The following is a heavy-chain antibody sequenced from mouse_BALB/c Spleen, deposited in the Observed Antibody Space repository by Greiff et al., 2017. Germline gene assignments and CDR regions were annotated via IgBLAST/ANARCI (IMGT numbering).Heavy chain of an antibody. CDR2: IRNKANGYTT. Sequence: EVKLVESGGGLVQPGGSLRLSCATSGFTFTDYYMSWVRQPPGKALEWLGFIRNKANGYTTEYSASVKGRFTISRDNSQSILYLQMNTLRAEDSATYYCARETYYYGSSHFDYWGQGTTLTVSS. CDR3: ARETYYYGSSHFDY. D-gene: IGHD1-1*01. CDR1: GFTFTDYY. J-gene: IGHJ2*01. V-gene: IGHV7-3*02.